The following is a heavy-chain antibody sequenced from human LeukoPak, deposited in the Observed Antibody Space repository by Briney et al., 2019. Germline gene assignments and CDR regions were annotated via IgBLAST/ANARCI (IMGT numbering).Heavy chain of an antibody. Sequence: PLQTLSLTSTVSGASVNSGNYYWTWIRQPAGKRLEWIGRIYTSGSTNYNPSLKSRVTISIDASKNQYSLRLSSVTAADTAVYYCTRGGELMNFWGQGTLVTVSS. V-gene: IGHV4-61*02. CDR3: TRGGELMNF. D-gene: IGHD1-26*01. J-gene: IGHJ4*02. CDR1: GASVNSGNYY. CDR2: IYTSGST.